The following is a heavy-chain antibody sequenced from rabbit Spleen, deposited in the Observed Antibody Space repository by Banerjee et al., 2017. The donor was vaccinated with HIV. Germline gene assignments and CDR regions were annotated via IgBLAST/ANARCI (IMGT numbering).Heavy chain of an antibody. CDR2: IDAGSSGST. CDR3: ARDGGMLNYEL. Sequence: QEQLEESGGDLVKPEGSLTLTCTASGFSFSSSYWICWVRQAPGKGLEWIACIDAGSSGSTYYASWAKGRFTISKTSSTTVTLQMTSLTAADTATYFCARDGGMLNYELWGPGTLVTVS. V-gene: IGHV1S45*01. J-gene: IGHJ4*01. CDR1: GFSFSSSYW. D-gene: IGHD6-1*01.